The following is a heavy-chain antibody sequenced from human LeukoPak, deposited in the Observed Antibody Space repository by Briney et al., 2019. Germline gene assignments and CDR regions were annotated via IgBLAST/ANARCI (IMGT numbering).Heavy chain of an antibody. D-gene: IGHD3-10*01. CDR2: IKQDGSEK. CDR1: GFTFSNYW. CDR3: ARGMRGAFDI. Sequence: PGGSLRLSCAASGFTFSNYWMNWVRQAPGKGLEWVVNIKQDGSEKYYVDSVEGRFTISRDNAKNSLYLQMNSLRAEDTAVYYCARGMRGAFDIWGQGTMVTVSS. V-gene: IGHV3-7*01. J-gene: IGHJ3*02.